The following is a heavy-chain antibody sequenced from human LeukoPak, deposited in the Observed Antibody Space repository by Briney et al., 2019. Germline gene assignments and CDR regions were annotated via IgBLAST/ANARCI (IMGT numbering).Heavy chain of an antibody. J-gene: IGHJ4*02. CDR1: GGSFSGYY. D-gene: IGHD6-6*01. CDR2: INHSGST. V-gene: IGHV4-34*01. Sequence: SETLSLTCAVYGGSFSGYYWSWIRQPPGKGLEWIGEINHSGSTNYNPSLKNRATISVDTSKKQFSLKMRSVTAADTAVYYCARDVGSSSWIDYWGQGTLVTVSS. CDR3: ARDVGSSSWIDY.